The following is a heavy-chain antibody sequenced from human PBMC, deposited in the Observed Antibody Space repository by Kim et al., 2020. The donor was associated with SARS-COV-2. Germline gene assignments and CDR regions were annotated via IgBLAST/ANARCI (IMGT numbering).Heavy chain of an antibody. J-gene: IGHJ4*01. Sequence: SVKVSCKASGYTFTSYAIHWVRQAPGQGLEWMGRIIPILGITNYAQKFQGRVTMTADKSTSTAYMELSSLRSEDTAVYYCARDSRLVVPLARPSYYW. CDR1: GYTFTSYA. V-gene: IGHV1-69*04. CDR2: IIPILGIT. CDR3: ARDSRLVVPLARPSYY. D-gene: IGHD6-6*01.